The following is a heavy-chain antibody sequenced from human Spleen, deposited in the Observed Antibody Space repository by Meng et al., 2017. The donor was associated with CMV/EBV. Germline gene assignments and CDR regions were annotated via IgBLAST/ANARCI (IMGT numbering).Heavy chain of an antibody. J-gene: IGHJ6*02. V-gene: IGHV1-18*01. CDR2: ISAYNGNI. Sequence: ASVKVSCKASGGTFSRYAISWVRQAPGQGLEWMGWISAYNGNIDYAQKFQGRVTMTTDIGTRTAYMELRSLRSDDTAVYYCAREYGDPKYYYGMDVWGQGTTVTVSS. D-gene: IGHD4-17*01. CDR3: AREYGDPKYYYGMDV. CDR1: GGTFSRYA.